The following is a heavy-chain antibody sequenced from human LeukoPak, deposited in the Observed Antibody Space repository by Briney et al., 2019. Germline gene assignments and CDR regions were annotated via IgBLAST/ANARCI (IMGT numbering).Heavy chain of an antibody. Sequence: GGSLRLSCAASGFTFSSYWMSWVRQAPGKGLEWVANIKQDGSEKYYADSVKGRFTISRDNAKNSLYLQMNSLRAEDTAVYYCAKGSGYSYGPYYYYGMDVWGQGTTVTVSS. J-gene: IGHJ6*02. CDR1: GFTFSSYW. CDR3: AKGSGYSYGPYYYYGMDV. D-gene: IGHD5-18*01. V-gene: IGHV3-7*01. CDR2: IKQDGSEK.